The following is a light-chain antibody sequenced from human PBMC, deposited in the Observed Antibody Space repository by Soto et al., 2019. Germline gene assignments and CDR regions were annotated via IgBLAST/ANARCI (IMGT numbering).Light chain of an antibody. J-gene: IGKJ5*01. Sequence: EIVMTQSPATLSVSPGEGATLSCRASQSLGGPLAWYQQKPGQAPRLLIYDSSTRATGVPARFSGSGSGTEVTLAISSLQSEDSAVYYCQQYNNWPITFGQGTRLEIK. CDR2: DSS. V-gene: IGKV3-15*01. CDR1: QSLGGP. CDR3: QQYNNWPIT.